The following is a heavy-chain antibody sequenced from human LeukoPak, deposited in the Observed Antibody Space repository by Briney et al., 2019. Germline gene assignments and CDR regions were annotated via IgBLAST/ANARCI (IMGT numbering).Heavy chain of an antibody. V-gene: IGHV1-18*01. D-gene: IGHD6-19*01. J-gene: IGHJ6*02. CDR1: GYTFTSYG. CDR2: ISAYNGNT. CDR3: ARETTRGGWSLYYYYYGMDV. Sequence: GASVKVSCKASGYTFTSYGISWVRQAPGQGLEWMGWISAYNGNTNYAQKLQGRVTMTTDTSTSTAYMELRSLRSDDTAVYYCARETTRGGWSLYYYYYGMDVWGQGTTVTVSS.